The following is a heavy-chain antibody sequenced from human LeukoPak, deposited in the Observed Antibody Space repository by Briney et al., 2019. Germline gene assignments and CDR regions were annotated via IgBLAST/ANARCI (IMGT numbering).Heavy chain of an antibody. D-gene: IGHD6-6*01. Sequence: GRSLRLSCAASGFTFGSYAMHWVRQAPGKGLEWVAVISYDGSNKYYADSVKGRFTISRDDSKNTLYLQMNSLRAEDTAVYYCAKGPLEGPVDYWGQGTLVTVSS. CDR1: GFTFGSYA. V-gene: IGHV3-30-3*01. CDR3: AKGPLEGPVDY. CDR2: ISYDGSNK. J-gene: IGHJ4*02.